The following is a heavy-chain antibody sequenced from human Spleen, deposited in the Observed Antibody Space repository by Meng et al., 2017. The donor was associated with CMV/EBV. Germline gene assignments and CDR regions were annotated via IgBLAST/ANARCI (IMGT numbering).Heavy chain of an antibody. Sequence: GGSLRLSCAASGFTFGSYSMNWVRQAPGKGLEWVSSISSSSSYIYYADSVKGRFTISRDNAKNSLYLQMNSLRAEDTAVYYCAREAGGNAFDIWGQGTMVTVSS. D-gene: IGHD3-16*01. J-gene: IGHJ3*02. CDR1: GFTFGSYS. CDR2: ISSSSSYI. CDR3: AREAGGNAFDI. V-gene: IGHV3-21*01.